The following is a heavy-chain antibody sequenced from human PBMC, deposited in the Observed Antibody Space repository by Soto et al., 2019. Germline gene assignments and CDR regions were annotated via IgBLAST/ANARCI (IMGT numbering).Heavy chain of an antibody. Sequence: QLQLQESGSGLVKPSQTLSLPSAVPGGSIGSVVYSWSWIRQPPGKGLEWIGYIYHSGSTYYNPSLKSRVTISVDRSKNQFSLKLSSVTAADTAVYYCARGQVVAAQHWGQGTLVTVSS. CDR1: GGSIGSVVYS. V-gene: IGHV4-30-2*01. J-gene: IGHJ4*02. CDR3: ARGQVVAAQH. CDR2: IYHSGST. D-gene: IGHD2-15*01.